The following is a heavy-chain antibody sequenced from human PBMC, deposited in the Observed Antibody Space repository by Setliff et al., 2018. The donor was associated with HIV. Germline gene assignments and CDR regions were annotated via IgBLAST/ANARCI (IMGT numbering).Heavy chain of an antibody. V-gene: IGHV1-3*01. CDR1: GYTFTSYA. CDR3: ARDLPTPNWGFDY. Sequence: ASVKVSCKASGYTFTSYAMHWVRQAPGQRLEWMGWINAGNGDTKYSQKFQGRVTATTDTSASTAYMELSSLRFEDTAVYYCARDLPTPNWGFDYWGQGTLVTVSS. D-gene: IGHD7-27*01. CDR2: INAGNGDT. J-gene: IGHJ4*02.